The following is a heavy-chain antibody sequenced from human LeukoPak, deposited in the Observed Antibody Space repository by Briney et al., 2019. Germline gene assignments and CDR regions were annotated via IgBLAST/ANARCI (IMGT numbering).Heavy chain of an antibody. CDR3: AKGDYSMDYFDY. V-gene: IGHV3-23*01. CDR2: ISGSGSST. J-gene: IGHJ4*02. Sequence: GGSLRLSCAASGFSFSSYAMTWVRQAPGKGLEWVSAISGSGSSTYYADSVKGRFTISRDNSKNTLYLQMNSLRAEDTAVYYCAKGDYSMDYFDYWGQGTLVTVSS. CDR1: GFSFSSYA. D-gene: IGHD6-13*01.